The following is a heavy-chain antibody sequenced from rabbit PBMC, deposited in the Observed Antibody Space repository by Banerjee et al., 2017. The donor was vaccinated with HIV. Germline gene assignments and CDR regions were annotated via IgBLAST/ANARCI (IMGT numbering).Heavy chain of an antibody. Sequence: QEQLVESGGGLVKPEGSLTLTCKASGFSFSDRDVMCWVRQAPGKGLEWIACINTATGKAVYASWAKGRFTISKTSSSSVTLQMASLTAAETATCFCARDLVGVIGWNFNLWGPGTLVSVS. D-gene: IGHD1-1*01. CDR2: INTATGKA. V-gene: IGHV1S45*01. CDR1: GFSFSDRDV. J-gene: IGHJ4*01. CDR3: ARDLVGVIGWNFNL.